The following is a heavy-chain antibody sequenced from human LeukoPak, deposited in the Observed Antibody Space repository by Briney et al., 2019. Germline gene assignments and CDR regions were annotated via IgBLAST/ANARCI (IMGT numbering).Heavy chain of an antibody. Sequence: GGTLRLSCAASGFTFSSFAMNWVRQAPGKGLEWVSSISSSSSYIYYADSVKGRFTISRDNAKNSLYLQMNSLRAEDTAVYYCARDGVDTAMVTGTFDYWGQGTLVTVSS. CDR2: ISSSSSYI. J-gene: IGHJ4*02. CDR3: ARDGVDTAMVTGTFDY. CDR1: GFTFSSFA. D-gene: IGHD5-18*01. V-gene: IGHV3-21*01.